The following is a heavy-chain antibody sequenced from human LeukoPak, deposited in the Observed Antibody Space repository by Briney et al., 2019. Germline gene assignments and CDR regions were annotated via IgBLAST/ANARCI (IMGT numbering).Heavy chain of an antibody. V-gene: IGHV4-39*01. CDR3: ASLRPPIVGSTLLDY. CDR1: GGSISSSTYY. Sequence: SETLSLTCTVSGGSISSSTYYWGWIRQPPGKGLEWIGSIYSTGSAYYNPSLKSRVTISVDTSKNQFSLKLRSVTAADTSVYYCASLRPPIVGSTLLDYWGQGTLVTVSS. D-gene: IGHD1-26*01. J-gene: IGHJ4*02. CDR2: IYSTGSA.